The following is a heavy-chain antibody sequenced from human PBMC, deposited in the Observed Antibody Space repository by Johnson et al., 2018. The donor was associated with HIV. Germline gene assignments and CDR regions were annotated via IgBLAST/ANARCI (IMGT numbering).Heavy chain of an antibody. CDR1: GFTFSSYA. CDR2: ISYDGSNK. D-gene: IGHD3-3*01. V-gene: IGHV3-30-3*01. CDR3: ANLLITWTFGVVLDDAFDI. J-gene: IGHJ3*02. Sequence: QVQLVESGGGVVQPGRSLRLFCVGSGFTFSSYAMHWVRQAPGKGLEWVAVISYDGSNKYYADSVKGRFTISRDNSKNTLYLQMNSLRAEDMAVYYCANLLITWTFGVVLDDAFDIWGQGTMVTVSS.